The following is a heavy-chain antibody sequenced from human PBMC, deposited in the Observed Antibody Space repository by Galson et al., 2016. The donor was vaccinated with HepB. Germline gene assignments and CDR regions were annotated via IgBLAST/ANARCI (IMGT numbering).Heavy chain of an antibody. D-gene: IGHD2-15*01. CDR3: ARYCSGATCSSGDY. CDR2: MNPNSGNT. J-gene: IGHJ4*02. Sequence: SVKVSCKASGYTFTSYDINWVRQATGQGLEWMGWMNPNSGNTGYAQKFQGRVTMTRNTSISTAYMELSSLRSEDTAVNYCARYCSGATCSSGDYWGQGTLVTVSS. CDR1: GYTFTSYD. V-gene: IGHV1-8*02.